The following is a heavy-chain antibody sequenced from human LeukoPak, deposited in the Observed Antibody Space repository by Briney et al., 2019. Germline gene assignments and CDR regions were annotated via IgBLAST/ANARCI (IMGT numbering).Heavy chain of an antibody. J-gene: IGHJ4*02. Sequence: GASVKVSCKASGYTFTGYYMHWVRQAPGQGLEWMGWINPKSGGTNCAQKFQGRVTMTRDTSITTAYMELSRLRSDDMAVYYCASGVNDYGDFYFDYWGQGTLVTVSS. CDR2: INPKSGGT. D-gene: IGHD4-17*01. V-gene: IGHV1-2*02. CDR1: GYTFTGYY. CDR3: ASGVNDYGDFYFDY.